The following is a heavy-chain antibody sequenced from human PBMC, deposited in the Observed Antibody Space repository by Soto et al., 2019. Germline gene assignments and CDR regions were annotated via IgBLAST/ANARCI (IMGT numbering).Heavy chain of an antibody. CDR1: GFTFSDSI. J-gene: IGHJ6*03. D-gene: IGHD6-6*01. CDR3: TFNVHGLYYMDV. V-gene: IGHV3-73*01. CDR2: IRSKATSYAT. Sequence: EVQLVESGGGLVQPGGSLKLSCAASGFTFSDSIISWVRQASGKGLEWVGRIRSKATSYATAYAASMKGRFTISRADSKSTAFLQMNSLNTEDAAVYYCTFNVHGLYYMDVWGIGTTVTVSS.